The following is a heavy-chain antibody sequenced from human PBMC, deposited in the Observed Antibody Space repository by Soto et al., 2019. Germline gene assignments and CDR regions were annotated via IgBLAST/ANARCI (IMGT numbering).Heavy chain of an antibody. CDR3: ARGMATKPTTLPVFDY. J-gene: IGHJ4*02. CDR1: GGSISSGGYY. CDR2: IYYSGST. D-gene: IGHD5-12*01. Sequence: QVQLQESGPGLVKPSQTLSLTCTVSGGSISSGGYYWSWIRQHPGKGLEWIGYIYYSGSTYYNPSLKSRVNISVDTSKNQFSLKLSSVTAADTAVYYCARGMATKPTTLPVFDYWGQGTLVTVSS. V-gene: IGHV4-31*03.